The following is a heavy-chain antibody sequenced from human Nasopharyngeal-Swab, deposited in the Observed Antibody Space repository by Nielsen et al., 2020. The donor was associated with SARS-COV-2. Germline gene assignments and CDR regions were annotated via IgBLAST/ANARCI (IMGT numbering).Heavy chain of an antibody. Sequence: WVRQAPGQGLEWMGWINTNTGNPTYAQGFTGRFVFSLDTSVSTAYLQISSLKAEDTAVYYCARDRDDTSGRSDAFDIWGQGTMVTVSS. D-gene: IGHD6-19*01. CDR2: INTNTGNP. J-gene: IGHJ3*02. V-gene: IGHV7-4-1*02. CDR3: ARDRDDTSGRSDAFDI.